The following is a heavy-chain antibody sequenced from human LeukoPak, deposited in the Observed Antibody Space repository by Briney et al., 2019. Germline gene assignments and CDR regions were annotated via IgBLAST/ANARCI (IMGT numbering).Heavy chain of an antibody. CDR2: IYSGGST. CDR3: ARIQGHDYGDYVLDY. V-gene: IGHV3-53*04. J-gene: IGHJ4*02. CDR1: GFTVSSNY. D-gene: IGHD4-17*01. Sequence: GGSLRLSCAASGFTVSSNYMSWVRQAPGKGLEWVSVIYSGGSTYYADSVKGRFTISRHNSKNTLYLQMNSLRAEDTAVYYCARIQGHDYGDYVLDYWGQGTLVTVSS.